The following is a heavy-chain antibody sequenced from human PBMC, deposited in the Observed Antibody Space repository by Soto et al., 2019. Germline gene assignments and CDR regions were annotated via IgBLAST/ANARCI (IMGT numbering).Heavy chain of an antibody. V-gene: IGHV1-46*03. Sequence: ASVKVSCKASGYTFTSYYMHWVRQAPGQGLEWMGIINPSGGSTSYAQKFKGRVTMTRDTSTSTVYMELSSLRSEDTAVYYCARGEGRTAGNYFYMDVWGKGTTVTVSS. CDR3: ARGEGRTAGNYFYMDV. CDR2: INPSGGST. J-gene: IGHJ6*03. CDR1: GYTFTSYY.